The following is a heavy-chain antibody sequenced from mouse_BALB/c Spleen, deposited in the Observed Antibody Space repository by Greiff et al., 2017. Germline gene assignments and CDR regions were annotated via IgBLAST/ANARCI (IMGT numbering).Heavy chain of an antibody. CDR1: GFTFSSYA. V-gene: IGHV5-6-5*01. J-gene: IGHJ4*01. CDR2: ISSGGST. Sequence: EVMLVESGGGLVKPGGSLKLSCAASGFTFSSYAMSWVRQTPEKRLEWVASISSGGSTYYPDSVKGRFTISRDNARNILYMQMSSLRSEDTAMYYGARGGNDGCYLYYAMDYWGQGTSVTVSS. CDR3: ARGGNDGCYLYYAMDY. D-gene: IGHD2-3*01.